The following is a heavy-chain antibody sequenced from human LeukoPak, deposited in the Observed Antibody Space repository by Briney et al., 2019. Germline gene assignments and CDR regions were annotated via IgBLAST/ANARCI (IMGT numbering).Heavy chain of an antibody. CDR3: ARDRGDYDFWSGYVSWFAR. V-gene: IGHV3-7*01. CDR1: GFTFSSYW. CDR2: IKQDGSEK. J-gene: IGHJ5*02. Sequence: PGGSLRLSCAASGFTFSSYWMSWVRQAPGKGLEWVANIKQDGSEKYYVDSVKGRFTISRDNAKNSLYLQMNSLRAEDTAVYYCARDRGDYDFWSGYVSWFARWGQGPLVTVSS. D-gene: IGHD3-3*01.